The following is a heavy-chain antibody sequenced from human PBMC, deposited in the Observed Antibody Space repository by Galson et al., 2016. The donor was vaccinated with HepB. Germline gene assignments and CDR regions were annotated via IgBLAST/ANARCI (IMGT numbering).Heavy chain of an antibody. CDR1: GFSVNNNY. J-gene: IGHJ4*02. V-gene: IGHV3-53*01. CDR3: ARDSENSGYVDYDY. CDR2: IYRDSST. Sequence: SLRLSCAASGFSVNNNYMNWVRQAPGKGLEWVSVIYRDSSTYYADSVKGRFTIARDNSRNTLYLEMNSLRAEDTAVYYCARDSENSGYVDYDYWGQGTLVTVSS. D-gene: IGHD5-12*01.